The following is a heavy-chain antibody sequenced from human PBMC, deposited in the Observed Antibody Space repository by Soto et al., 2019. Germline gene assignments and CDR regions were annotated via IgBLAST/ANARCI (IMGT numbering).Heavy chain of an antibody. CDR2: ISYDGSNK. CDR3: AKDTFYHDSSGYYVFDY. J-gene: IGHJ4*02. V-gene: IGHV3-30*18. Sequence: QVQLVESGGGVVQPGRSLTLSCAASDFTFSSYGIHWVRQAPGKGLEWVAVISYDGSNKQYGDSVKGRFTMSRDNSKNTVHLQMTSLRVEDTAVYYCAKDTFYHDSSGYYVFDYWGQGTLVTVSS. D-gene: IGHD3-22*01. CDR1: DFTFSSYG.